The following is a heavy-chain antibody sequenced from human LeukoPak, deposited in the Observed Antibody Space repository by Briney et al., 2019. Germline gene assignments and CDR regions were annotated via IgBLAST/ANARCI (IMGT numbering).Heavy chain of an antibody. V-gene: IGHV3-11*04. CDR2: ISSSGSNI. D-gene: IGHD1-14*01. CDR1: TFTFSDYY. Sequence: GGSLRLSCAASTFTFSDYYMTWIRQAPGKGLEWVSYISSSGSNIYYADSVKGRFTISRDNAKNSLYLQMNSLRTGDTAVYYCAKGTAPLPGYWGQGTLVTVSS. CDR3: AKGTAPLPGY. J-gene: IGHJ4*02.